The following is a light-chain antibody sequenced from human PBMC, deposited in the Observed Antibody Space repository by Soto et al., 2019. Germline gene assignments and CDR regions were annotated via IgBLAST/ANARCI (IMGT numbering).Light chain of an antibody. Sequence: QYALTQPPSASGSPGQSVTISCTGTSSDVGGYNYVSWYQQHPGKAPKLMISEVSNRPSGVPDRFSGSKSGNTASLTVSGLQSEDEADYYCSSFAGNNNLVFGGGTKLTVL. CDR1: SSDVGGYNY. CDR2: EVS. CDR3: SSFAGNNNLV. J-gene: IGLJ2*01. V-gene: IGLV2-8*01.